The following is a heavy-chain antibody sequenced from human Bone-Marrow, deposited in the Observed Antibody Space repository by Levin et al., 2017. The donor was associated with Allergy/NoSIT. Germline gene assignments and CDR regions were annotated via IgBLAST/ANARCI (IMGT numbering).Heavy chain of an antibody. V-gene: IGHV4-31*03. Sequence: SETLSLTCTVSGDSISSGGYYSSWIRQHPGKGLEWIGYIYYSGNTYYNPSLKGRLSISVVTSKNQFSLRLNSVTAADTAVYFCARYNGYDFDYWGQGTLVTVSS. CDR1: GDSISSGGYY. D-gene: IGHD5-12*01. CDR3: ARYNGYDFDY. J-gene: IGHJ4*02. CDR2: IYYSGNT.